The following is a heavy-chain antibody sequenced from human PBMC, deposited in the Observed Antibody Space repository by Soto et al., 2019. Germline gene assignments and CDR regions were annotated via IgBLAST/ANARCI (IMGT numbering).Heavy chain of an antibody. CDR1: RGTFGNYA. CDR3: ARVSVPGLYGEDV. D-gene: IGHD2-2*01. J-gene: IGHJ6*02. Sequence: QVQLVQSGAEVKKPGSSVKVSCKASRGTFGNYAISWVRQAPGQGLEWMGGIMPVFGTVNYAQNFQGRVTITADKFTNTAYMELSSLRSEDTAVYYCARVSVPGLYGEDVWGQGTTVTVSS. CDR2: IMPVFGTV. V-gene: IGHV1-69*06.